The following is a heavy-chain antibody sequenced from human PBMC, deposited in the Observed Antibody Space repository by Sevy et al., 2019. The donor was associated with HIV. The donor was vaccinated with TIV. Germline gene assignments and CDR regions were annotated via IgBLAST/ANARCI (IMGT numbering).Heavy chain of an antibody. CDR3: ARGWLRLSVPNWFDP. CDR2: IYHSGST. J-gene: IGHJ5*02. Sequence: SETLSLTCTVSGYSISSGYYWGWIRQPPEKGLEWIGSIYHSGSTYYNPSLKSRVTISVDTSKNQFSLKLSSVTAADTAVYYCARGWLRLSVPNWFDPWGQRTLVTVSS. V-gene: IGHV4-38-2*02. CDR1: GYSISSGYY. D-gene: IGHD5-12*01.